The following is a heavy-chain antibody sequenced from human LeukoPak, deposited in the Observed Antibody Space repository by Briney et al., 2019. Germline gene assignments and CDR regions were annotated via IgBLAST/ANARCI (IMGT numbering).Heavy chain of an antibody. CDR2: IIPIFGTA. CDR3: ARSHYYYYMDV. V-gene: IGHV1-69*05. Sequence: SVKVSCKASGGTFSTYAINWVRQAPGQGLEWMGGIIPIFGTAKYAQKFQGRVTLTTDEATSTAYMELSSLRSEDTAVYYCARSHYYYYMDVWGKGTTVTVSS. J-gene: IGHJ6*03. CDR1: GGTFSTYA.